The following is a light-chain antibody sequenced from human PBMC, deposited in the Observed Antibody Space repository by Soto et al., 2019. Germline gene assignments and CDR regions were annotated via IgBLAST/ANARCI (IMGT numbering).Light chain of an antibody. CDR2: KAS. V-gene: IGKV1-5*03. J-gene: IGKJ2*01. CDR1: QSISSW. CDR3: QQYIRYPYT. Sequence: DIQMTPSPSTLSASVGDRVTITCRASQSISSWLAWYQQKPGKAPNLLIYKASSLESGVPSRFSGSGSGTEFTLTISSLQPDDFATYYCQQYIRYPYTFGQGTKLEIK.